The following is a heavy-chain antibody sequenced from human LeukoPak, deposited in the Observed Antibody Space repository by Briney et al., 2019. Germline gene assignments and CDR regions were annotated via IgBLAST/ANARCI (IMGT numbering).Heavy chain of an antibody. Sequence: GASVKVSCKASGYTFTDYYMHWVRQAPGQGLEWMGWINPHSGGTNYAQKFQGRVTMTRDTSISTAYMELSRLRSDDTAVYYCARAVGAMVWGPHRHYYMDVWGKGTTVTVSS. J-gene: IGHJ6*03. V-gene: IGHV1-2*02. CDR2: INPHSGGT. D-gene: IGHD3-10*01. CDR1: GYTFTDYY. CDR3: ARAVGAMVWGPHRHYYMDV.